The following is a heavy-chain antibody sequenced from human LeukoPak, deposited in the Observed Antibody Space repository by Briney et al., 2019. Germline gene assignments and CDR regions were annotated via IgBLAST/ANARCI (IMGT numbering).Heavy chain of an antibody. V-gene: IGHV3-21*01. CDR2: ISSSSSYI. CDR3: VRDRGGNDYDY. D-gene: IGHD5-12*01. CDR1: GFTFTSYS. Sequence: GGSLRLSCAASGFTFTSYSMNWVRQAPGKGLEWVSSISSSSSYIYYADSVKGRFTISRDNAKNSLYLQTNSLRAEDTAVYYCVRDRGGNDYDYWGQGTLVTVAS. J-gene: IGHJ4*02.